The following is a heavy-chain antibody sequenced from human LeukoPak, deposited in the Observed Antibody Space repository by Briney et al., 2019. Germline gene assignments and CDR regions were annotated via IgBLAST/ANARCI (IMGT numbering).Heavy chain of an antibody. J-gene: IGHJ4*02. CDR3: ARDLGPEDTNDY. Sequence: PGGSLRLSCAASGFTFSSYAMSWIRQPAGKGLEWIGRIYTSGSTNYNPSLKSRVTMSVDTSKNQFSLKLSSVTAADTAVYYCARDLGPEDTNDYWGQGTLVTVSS. CDR1: GFTFSSYA. V-gene: IGHV4-4*07. CDR2: IYTSGST. D-gene: IGHD2-8*01.